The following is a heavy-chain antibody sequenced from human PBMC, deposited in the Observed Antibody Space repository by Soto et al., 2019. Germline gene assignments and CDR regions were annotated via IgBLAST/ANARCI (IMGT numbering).Heavy chain of an antibody. V-gene: IGHV1-18*01. CDR3: ARAYHPTYGFLSEWSGYYFAQDP. CDR1: GYTFTSYG. J-gene: IGHJ5*02. CDR2: IRAYNGNT. D-gene: IGHD3-3*01. Sequence: QVPLVQSGAEVKKPGASVKVSCKAYGYTFTSYGISWVRQAPGQGLEWMGWIRAYNGNTNYAQKLQGRGTMTTDTSMSTAYMEVRSLKSVNTAVYYCARAYHPTYGFLSEWSGYYFAQDPWGQGPLVTVSS.